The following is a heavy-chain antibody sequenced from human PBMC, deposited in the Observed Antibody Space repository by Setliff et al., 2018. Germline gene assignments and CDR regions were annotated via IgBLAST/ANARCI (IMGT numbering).Heavy chain of an antibody. V-gene: IGHV3-11*04. CDR1: GFSFSDYY. CDR2: SSSRGTTI. J-gene: IGHJ4*02. CDR3: VRDRSGDYAFDF. D-gene: IGHD4-17*01. Sequence: GGSLRLSCAASGFSFSDYYMSWIRQAPGKGLEWVSYSSSRGTTIHYADSVRGRFTVSRDNAKESLYLQMNNLGAEDTAVYFCVRDRSGDYAFDFWGQGTLVTVSS.